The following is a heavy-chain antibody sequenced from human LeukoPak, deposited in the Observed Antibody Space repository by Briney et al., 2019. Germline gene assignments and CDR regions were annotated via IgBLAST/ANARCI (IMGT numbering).Heavy chain of an antibody. CDR2: INHSGST. Sequence: KPSETLSLTCAVYGGSFSGYYWSWIRQPPGKGLEWIGEINHSGSTNYNPSLKSRVTISVDTSKNQFSLKLSSETAADTAVYYCARAGRYCSGGSCYPGSNWFDPWGQGTLVTVSS. CDR1: GGSFSGYY. V-gene: IGHV4-34*01. J-gene: IGHJ5*02. D-gene: IGHD2-15*01. CDR3: ARAGRYCSGGSCYPGSNWFDP.